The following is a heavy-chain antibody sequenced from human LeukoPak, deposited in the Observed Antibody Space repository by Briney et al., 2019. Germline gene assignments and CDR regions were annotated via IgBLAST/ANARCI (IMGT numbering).Heavy chain of an antibody. J-gene: IGHJ4*02. Sequence: GGSLRLSCAASGFNFSSYWMNWVRQAPGKGLEWVANIKQDGGEKYYVDSVKDRFTISRDNAKNSLILQMNSLRVEDTAVYYCAREYWRWLQSAFDYWGQGTLVTVSS. CDR2: IKQDGGEK. D-gene: IGHD5-24*01. CDR3: AREYWRWLQSAFDY. CDR1: GFNFSSYW. V-gene: IGHV3-7*01.